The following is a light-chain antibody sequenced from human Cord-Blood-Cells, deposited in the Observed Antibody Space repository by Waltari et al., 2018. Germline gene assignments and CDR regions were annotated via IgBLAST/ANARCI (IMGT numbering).Light chain of an antibody. CDR2: DVS. Sequence: QSALTEPRSVSGSPSQSVAISGTGTSSDVRGSNYVSWYQQHPGKAPKLMIYDVSKRPSAVPDRFSGSKSGNAASLTISGLQAGDEADYYCCSYAGSYTWVFGGGTKLTVL. J-gene: IGLJ3*02. CDR3: CSYAGSYTWV. V-gene: IGLV2-11*01. CDR1: SSDVRGSNY.